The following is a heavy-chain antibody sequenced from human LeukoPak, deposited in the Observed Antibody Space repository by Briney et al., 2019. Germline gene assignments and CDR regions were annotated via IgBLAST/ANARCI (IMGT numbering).Heavy chain of an antibody. D-gene: IGHD5-18*01. J-gene: IGHJ4*02. CDR1: GGSISSSSYY. CDR2: IYYSGST. Sequence: PSETLSLTCTVSGGSISSSSYYWGWIRQPPGKGLEWIGSIYYSGSTYYNPSLKSRVTISVDTSKNQFSLKLSSVTAADTAVYYCVSGYSYGYGYWGQGTLVTVSS. V-gene: IGHV4-39*07. CDR3: VSGYSYGYGY.